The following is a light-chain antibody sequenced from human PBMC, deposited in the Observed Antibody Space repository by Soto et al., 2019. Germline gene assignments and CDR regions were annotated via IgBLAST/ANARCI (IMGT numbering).Light chain of an antibody. CDR3: QQFGSSPLFT. Sequence: EIVLTQSPGTLSLCPGERATLSCRASQSVSSSYLAWYQQKPGQAPRLLIYGASSRATGIPDRFSGRGSGKDFPLTIIRLEPEDFAVYYCQQFGSSPLFTFGPGTKVDVK. CDR1: QSVSSSY. CDR2: GAS. J-gene: IGKJ3*01. V-gene: IGKV3-20*01.